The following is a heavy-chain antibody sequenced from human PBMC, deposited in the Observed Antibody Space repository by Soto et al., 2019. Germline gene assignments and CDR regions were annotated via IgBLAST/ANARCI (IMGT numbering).Heavy chain of an antibody. CDR3: ARVSGAWGLSFAY. V-gene: IGHV4-59*01. J-gene: IGHJ4*02. D-gene: IGHD3-16*01. Sequence: PGKGLESMGYIYYTVSTNYHPSLKSRVTISLDTSKNQFSLNLSSVTAADTSIFYCARVSGAWGLSFAYCGQPTLVSVSS. CDR2: IYYTVST.